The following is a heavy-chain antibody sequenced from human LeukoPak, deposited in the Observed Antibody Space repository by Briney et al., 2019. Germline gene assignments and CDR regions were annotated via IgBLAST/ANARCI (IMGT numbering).Heavy chain of an antibody. V-gene: IGHV5-51*01. CDR2: IYPGDSDT. J-gene: IGHJ3*02. CDR3: ARHLALRDAFNI. CDR1: GYSFSSYW. Sequence: GESLRISCKGSGYSFSSYWIGWARQMPGKGLEWMGIIYPGDSDTRYSPSFQGQVTISADKSISTAYLQWSSLKASDTAMYYCARHLALRDAFNIWGQGTMVTVSS.